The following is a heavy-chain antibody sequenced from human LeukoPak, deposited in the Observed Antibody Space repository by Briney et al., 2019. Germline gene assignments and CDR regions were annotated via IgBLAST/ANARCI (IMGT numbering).Heavy chain of an antibody. CDR2: INPNSGGT. D-gene: IGHD5-18*01. CDR3: ARGSFSADAPLVLDYFHH. J-gene: IGHJ1*01. V-gene: IGHV1-2*02. CDR1: GYTFTGYY. Sequence: ASVRVSCKASGYTFTGYYIHWVRQAPGQGLEWMGWINPNSGGTNYAQKFQGRVTMTRDTSISTAYMELSRLKSDDTAVYYCARGSFSADAPLVLDYFHHWGQGTLVTVSS.